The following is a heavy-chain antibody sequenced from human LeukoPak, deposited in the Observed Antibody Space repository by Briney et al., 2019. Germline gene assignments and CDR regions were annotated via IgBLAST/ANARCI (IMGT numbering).Heavy chain of an antibody. Sequence: SETLSLTCTVSGGSISSYYWSWIRQPPGKGLAWIGYIYHTGSTSYNPSLKGRVTISVDTSKNQFSLKLSSVTAADTAVYYCARGLNRNDYGDYGYWGQGTLVTVSS. CDR2: IYHTGST. D-gene: IGHD4-17*01. CDR1: GGSISSYY. J-gene: IGHJ4*02. CDR3: ARGLNRNDYGDYGY. V-gene: IGHV4-59*01.